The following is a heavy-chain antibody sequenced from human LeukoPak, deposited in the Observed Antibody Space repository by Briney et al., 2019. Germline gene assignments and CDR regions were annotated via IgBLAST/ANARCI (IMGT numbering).Heavy chain of an antibody. CDR2: INPSGGST. J-gene: IGHJ4*02. CDR1: GYTFTSYY. V-gene: IGHV1-46*01. D-gene: IGHD2-2*01. CDR3: ARSPYCSSTSCRVFDY. Sequence: ASVKVSCKASGYTFTSYYMHWVRQAPGQGLEWMGIINPSGGSTSYAQEFQGRVTMTRDTSTSTVYMELSSLRSEDTAVYYCARSPYCSSTSCRVFDYWGQGTLVTVSS.